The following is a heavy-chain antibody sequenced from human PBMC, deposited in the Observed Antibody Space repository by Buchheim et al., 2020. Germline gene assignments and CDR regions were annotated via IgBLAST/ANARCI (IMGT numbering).Heavy chain of an antibody. CDR2: IGTAGDT. CDR1: GFTFSSYD. V-gene: IGHV3-13*01. D-gene: IGHD6-19*01. J-gene: IGHJ5*02. CDR3: VRARYSSSWYDH. Sequence: EVQLVESGGGFVQPGGSLRLSCAASGFTFSSYDMHWVRQTTGKGLEWVSGIGTAGDTYHPGPVRGRFTISRENVKNSLYLQMNGLRAGDTAVYYCVRARYSSSWYDHWGQGTL.